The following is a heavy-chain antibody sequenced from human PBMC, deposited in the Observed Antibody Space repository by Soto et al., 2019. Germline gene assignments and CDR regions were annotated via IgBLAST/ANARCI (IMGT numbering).Heavy chain of an antibody. CDR3: ARGVGDYGSGSRLMAFDM. Sequence: EVQLVESGGGLVQPGGSLRLSCAASGFTFSSSDMHWVRQAPGKGLEWVSAIGTAGDTYYPGSVKRRLTISRENAQNSLYRQMNSLRGGDTAVYYCARGVGDYGSGSRLMAFDMWGQVTMVTVAS. J-gene: IGHJ3*02. CDR2: IGTAGDT. CDR1: GFTFSSSD. V-gene: IGHV3-13*01. D-gene: IGHD3-10*01.